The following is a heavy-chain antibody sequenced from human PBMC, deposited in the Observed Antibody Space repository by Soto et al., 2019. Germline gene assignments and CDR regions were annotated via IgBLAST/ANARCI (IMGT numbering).Heavy chain of an antibody. CDR1: GGSFSGYY. CDR2: INHSGST. V-gene: IGHV4-34*01. Sequence: SETLSLTCAVYGGSFSGYYWSWIRQPPGKGLEWIGEINHSGSTNYNPSLKSRVTISVDTSKNQFSLKLSSVTAADTAVYYCARGQGSSSSEGYYYYYMDVWGKGTTVTVSS. CDR3: ARGQGSSSSEGYYYYYMDV. J-gene: IGHJ6*03. D-gene: IGHD6-6*01.